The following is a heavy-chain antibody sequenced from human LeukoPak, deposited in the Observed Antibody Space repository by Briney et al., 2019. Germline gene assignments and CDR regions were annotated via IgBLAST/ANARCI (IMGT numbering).Heavy chain of an antibody. V-gene: IGHV3-15*05. J-gene: IGHJ4*02. D-gene: IGHD1-26*01. Sequence: GGPLRLSCAASGFKFSNTWMSWVRQAPGKGLEWVGRIKSNDGGTTEYAAPVKGRFTISRDDSQNTLYLQINNLKTEDTAVYYCTKDTGSPKPYYFDYWGQGALVTVSS. CDR3: TKDTGSPKPYYFDY. CDR1: GFKFSNTW. CDR2: IKSNDGGTT.